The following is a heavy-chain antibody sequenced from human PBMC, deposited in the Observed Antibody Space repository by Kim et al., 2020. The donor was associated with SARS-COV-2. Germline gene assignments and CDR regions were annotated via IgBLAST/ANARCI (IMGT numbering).Heavy chain of an antibody. CDR1: GFTFTSSA. D-gene: IGHD5-12*01. Sequence: SVKVSCKASGFTFTSSAMQWVRQARGQRLEWIGWIVVGSGNTNYAQKFQERVTITRDMSTSTAYMELSSLRSEDTAVYYCAAVGYSGYDLYNPHYWGQGTLVTVSS. J-gene: IGHJ4*02. CDR2: IVVGSGNT. V-gene: IGHV1-58*02. CDR3: AAVGYSGYDLYNPHY.